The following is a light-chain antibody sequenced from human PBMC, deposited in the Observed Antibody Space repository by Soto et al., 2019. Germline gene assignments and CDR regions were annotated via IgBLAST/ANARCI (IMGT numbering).Light chain of an antibody. Sequence: QSALTQPPSASGSPGQSVTISCTGTSSDVGAYKYVSWYQQYPGKAPKLMIYEVTKRPSGVPDRFSGSKSGNTASLTVSGLQAEDEADCYCPSYVGDALGVFGGGTKLTVL. CDR2: EVT. J-gene: IGLJ3*02. CDR3: PSYVGDALGV. V-gene: IGLV2-8*01. CDR1: SSDVGAYKY.